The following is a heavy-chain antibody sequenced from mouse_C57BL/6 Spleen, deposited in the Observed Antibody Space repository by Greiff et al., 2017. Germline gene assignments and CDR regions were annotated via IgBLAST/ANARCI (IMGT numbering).Heavy chain of an antibody. V-gene: IGHV5-16*01. CDR1: GFTFSDSY. J-gene: IGHJ1*03. CDR2: INYDGNSP. Sequence: EVQLVESEGGLVQPGSSMKLSCTASGFTFSDSYMAWVRQVPEKGLEWVANINYDGNSPSSLYSLKRRFIISRDNAKNHLYLQMSSLKSEDTATYYCARDATVGWYIDVWGTGTTVTVSS. D-gene: IGHD1-1*01. CDR3: ARDATVGWYIDV.